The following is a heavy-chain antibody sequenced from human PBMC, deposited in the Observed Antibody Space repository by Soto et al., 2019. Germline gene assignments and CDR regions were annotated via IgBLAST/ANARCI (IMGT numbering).Heavy chain of an antibody. CDR2: INPSGGST. Sequence: ASVKVSCKASGYTFTSYYMHWVRQAPGQGLEWMGIINPSGGSTSYAQKFQGRVTMTRDTSTSTVYVELSSLRSEDTAVYYCAKMDSYYDFWSGHAGSYYGMDVWGQGTTVTVSS. J-gene: IGHJ6*02. V-gene: IGHV1-46*01. D-gene: IGHD3-3*01. CDR1: GYTFTSYY. CDR3: AKMDSYYDFWSGHAGSYYGMDV.